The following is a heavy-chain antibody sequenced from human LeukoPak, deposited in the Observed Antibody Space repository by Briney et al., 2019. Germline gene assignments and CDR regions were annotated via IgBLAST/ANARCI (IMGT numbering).Heavy chain of an antibody. Sequence: ASVKVSCKASGYTFTGYYMHWVRQAPGQGLEWMGWINPNSGGTNYAQKFQGRVTMTRNTSISTAYMELSRLRSDDTAVYYCARVSRRGNLSKALDYWGQGTLVTVSS. D-gene: IGHD2/OR15-2a*01. CDR2: INPNSGGT. CDR1: GYTFTGYY. V-gene: IGHV1-2*02. J-gene: IGHJ4*02. CDR3: ARVSRRGNLSKALDY.